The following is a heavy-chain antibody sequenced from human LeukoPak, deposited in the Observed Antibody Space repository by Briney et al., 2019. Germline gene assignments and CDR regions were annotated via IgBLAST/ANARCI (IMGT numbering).Heavy chain of an antibody. CDR1: GYTFTSYD. CDR2: MNPNSGNT. Sequence: ASVKVSCKASGYTFTSYDINWVRQATGQGLEWMGWMNPNSGNTGYAQKFQGRVTITRNTSISTAYIELSSLRSEDTAVYYCARALRTQYYYYYMDVWGKGTTVTVSS. CDR3: ARALRTQYYYYYMDV. V-gene: IGHV1-8*03. J-gene: IGHJ6*03.